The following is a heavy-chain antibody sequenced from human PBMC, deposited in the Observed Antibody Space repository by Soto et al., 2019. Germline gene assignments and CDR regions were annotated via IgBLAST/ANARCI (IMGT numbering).Heavy chain of an antibody. CDR3: ARDNHDIVVVVAERTVTTSYYFDY. D-gene: IGHD2-15*01. V-gene: IGHV4-34*01. CDR2: INHSGST. Sequence: QVQLQQWGAGLLKPSETLSLTCAVYGGSFSGYYWSWIRQPPGKGLDWLGEINHSGSTNYNPSLKSRVTMSVDSTKNQFSLKLISVTAADTAVYYCARDNHDIVVVVAERTVTTSYYFDYWGQGTLVTVSS. CDR1: GGSFSGYY. J-gene: IGHJ4*02.